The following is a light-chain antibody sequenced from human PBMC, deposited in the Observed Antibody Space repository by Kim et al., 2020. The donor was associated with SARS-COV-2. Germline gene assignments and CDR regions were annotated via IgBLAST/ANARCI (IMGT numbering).Light chain of an antibody. CDR2: RDN. J-gene: IGLJ3*02. CDR1: SNNVGNEG. CDR3: SAWDSSLTAWV. V-gene: IGLV10-54*01. Sequence: QAGLTQPPSVSKGLRQTATLTCTGNSNNVGNEGAAWLQQHQGHPPKLLSYRDNSRPSGVSERLSASRSGDTASLTITGLQPEDEADYYCSAWDSSLTAWVFGGGTQLTVL.